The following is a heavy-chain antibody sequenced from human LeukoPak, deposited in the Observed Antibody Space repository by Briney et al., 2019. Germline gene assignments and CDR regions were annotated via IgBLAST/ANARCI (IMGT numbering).Heavy chain of an antibody. J-gene: IGHJ4*02. D-gene: IGHD5-12*01. V-gene: IGHV3-7*01. CDR1: GFTFSSYW. CDR3: ARVPRMVAREESS. Sequence: GGSLRLSCAASGFTFSSYWMSWVRQAPGKGLEWVANIKQDGSEKYYVDSVKGRFTISRDNAKNSLYLQMNSLRAEDTAVYYCARVPRMVAREESSWGQGTLVTVSS. CDR2: IKQDGSEK.